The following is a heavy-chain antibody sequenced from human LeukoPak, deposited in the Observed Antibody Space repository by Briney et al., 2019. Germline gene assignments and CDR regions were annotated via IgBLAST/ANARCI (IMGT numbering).Heavy chain of an antibody. CDR3: LELGITMIGGV. V-gene: IGHV3-30*02. D-gene: IGHD3-10*02. CDR1: GFTFSGDV. Sequence: PGGSLRLSCAASGFTFSGDVMHWVRQAPGKWLEWAAFIRYDGSNKYYADSVKGRFTMSRDNAKNSLYLQMNSLIAEDTAVYYCLELGITMIGGVWGKGTTVTISS. CDR2: IRYDGSNK. J-gene: IGHJ6*04.